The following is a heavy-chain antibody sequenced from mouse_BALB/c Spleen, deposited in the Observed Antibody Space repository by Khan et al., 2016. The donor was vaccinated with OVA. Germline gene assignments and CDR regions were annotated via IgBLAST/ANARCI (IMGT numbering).Heavy chain of an antibody. V-gene: IGHV3-2*02. CDR3: ARGYYYGYYFDY. D-gene: IGHD1-1*01. J-gene: IGHJ2*01. CDR1: GYSITSGYA. CDR2: ISYSGGT. Sequence: EVQLVESGPGLVKPSQSLSLTCTVTGYSITSGYAWNWIRQLPGNKLEWMGYISYSGGTSYNPSLKSRISITRDTSKNQFFLQLNSVTTEDTATYYCARGYYYGYYFDYWGQGTPLTVSS.